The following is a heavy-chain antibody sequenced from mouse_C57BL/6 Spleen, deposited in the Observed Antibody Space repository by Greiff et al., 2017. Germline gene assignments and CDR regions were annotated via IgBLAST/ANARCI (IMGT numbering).Heavy chain of an antibody. J-gene: IGHJ2*01. D-gene: IGHD3-2*02. V-gene: IGHV1-62-2*01. CDR2: FYPGSGSI. Sequence: VVKPGASVKLSCKASGYTFTAYTIHWVKQRSGQGLEWIGWFYPGSGSIKYNEKFKDKATLTADKSSSTVYMELSRLTSEDSAVYFCARHEDPRRGDYFDYWGQGTTLTVSS. CDR1: GYTFTAYT. CDR3: ARHEDPRRGDYFDY.